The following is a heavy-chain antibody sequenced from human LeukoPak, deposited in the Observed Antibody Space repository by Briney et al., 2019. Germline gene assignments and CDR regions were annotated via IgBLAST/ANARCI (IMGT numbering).Heavy chain of an antibody. Sequence: GGSLRLSCAASGFTFSSYWMHWVRQAPGKGLVWVSRINSDGSSTSYADSVKGRFTISRDNAKNSLYLQMNSLRAEDTAVYYCARTPPDSGYDYYFDYWGQGTLVTVSS. V-gene: IGHV3-74*01. CDR3: ARTPPDSGYDYYFDY. D-gene: IGHD5-12*01. CDR2: INSDGSST. J-gene: IGHJ4*02. CDR1: GFTFSSYW.